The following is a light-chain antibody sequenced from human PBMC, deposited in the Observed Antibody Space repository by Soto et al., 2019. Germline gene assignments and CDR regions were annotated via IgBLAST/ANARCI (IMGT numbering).Light chain of an antibody. Sequence: EIVLTQSPGTLSLSPGERATLSCRASQSVSSSYLAWYQQKPGQAPRLLIYGASSRATGIPDRFSGSGSGTDFTLTISRLEPEDSAVYYCQQYRNSLYTFGQGTKLEIK. CDR3: QQYRNSLYT. CDR2: GAS. J-gene: IGKJ2*01. CDR1: QSVSSSY. V-gene: IGKV3-20*01.